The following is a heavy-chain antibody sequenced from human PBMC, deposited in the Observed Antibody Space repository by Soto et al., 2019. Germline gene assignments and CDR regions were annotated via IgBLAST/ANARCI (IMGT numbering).Heavy chain of an antibody. CDR1: GYTFTSYG. Sequence: ASVKVSCKASGYTFTSYGISWVRQAPGQGLEWMGWISAYNGNTNYAQKLQGRVTMTTDTSTSTAYMELRSLRSDDTAVYYCARGDQVYDITGVNKAYYYYGMDLWGQGTTVTVSS. V-gene: IGHV1-18*01. J-gene: IGHJ6*02. D-gene: IGHD2-8*01. CDR3: ARGDQVYDITGVNKAYYYYGMDL. CDR2: ISAYNGNT.